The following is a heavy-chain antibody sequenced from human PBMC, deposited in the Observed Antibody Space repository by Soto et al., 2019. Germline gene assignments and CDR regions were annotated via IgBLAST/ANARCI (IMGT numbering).Heavy chain of an antibody. CDR3: ATKEAAAGTYYYYYGMDV. J-gene: IGHJ6*02. V-gene: IGHV1-24*01. CDR2: FDPEDGET. D-gene: IGHD6-13*01. CDR1: GYTLTELS. Sequence: ASVEVSCKVSGYTLTELSMHWVRQAPGKGLEWMGGFDPEDGETIYAQKFQGRVTMTEDTSTDTAYMELSSLRSEDTAVYYCATKEAAAGTYYYYYGMDVWGQGTTVTVSS.